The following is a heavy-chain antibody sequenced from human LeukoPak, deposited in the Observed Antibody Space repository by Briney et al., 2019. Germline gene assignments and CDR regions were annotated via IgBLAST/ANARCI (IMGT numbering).Heavy chain of an antibody. D-gene: IGHD4-17*01. Sequence: GGSLRLSCAASGFTFSSYAMSWVRQAPGKGLEWVSAISGSGGSTYYADSVKGRYTISRDNSKNTLYLQMNSLRAEDTAVYYCAGDFRDTTVTTPTGWYFDLWGRGTLVTVSS. V-gene: IGHV3-23*01. CDR3: AGDFRDTTVTTPTGWYFDL. CDR1: GFTFSSYA. CDR2: ISGSGGST. J-gene: IGHJ2*01.